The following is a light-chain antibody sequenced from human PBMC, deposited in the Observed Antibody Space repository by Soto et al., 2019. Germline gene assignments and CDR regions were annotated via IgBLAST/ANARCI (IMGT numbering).Light chain of an antibody. CDR1: QSVSSSY. CDR3: QQYGSSLYT. CDR2: GAS. J-gene: IGKJ2*01. V-gene: IGKV3-20*01. Sequence: EIVLTQSPGTLSLSPGERVTLSCRASQSVSSSYLAWYQQKPGQAPRLLIYGASSRATGIPDRFSGSGSGTYFTLTISRLETEDFAVYYCQQYGSSLYTFGQGTKLEIK.